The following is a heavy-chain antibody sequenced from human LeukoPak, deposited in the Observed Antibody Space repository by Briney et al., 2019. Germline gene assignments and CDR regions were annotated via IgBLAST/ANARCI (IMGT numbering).Heavy chain of an antibody. CDR3: ARSGTYQYSSTSDY. V-gene: IGHV4-34*01. Sequence: KPSETLSLTCAVYGGSFSGYYWSWIRQTPGKGLEWIGEIDHSGTTNYNPSFKSRVTISLDTSKNQFSLKVTSVTAADTAVYYCARSGTYQYSSTSDYWGQGTLVTVSS. J-gene: IGHJ4*02. CDR1: GGSFSGYY. D-gene: IGHD6-13*01. CDR2: IDHSGTT.